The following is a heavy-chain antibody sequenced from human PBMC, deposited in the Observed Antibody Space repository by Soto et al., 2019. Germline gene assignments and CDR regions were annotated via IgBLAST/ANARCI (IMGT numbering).Heavy chain of an antibody. J-gene: IGHJ6*02. D-gene: IGHD3-3*02. CDR3: GREAFEGMDV. CDR1: GHIFTNYA. Sequence: GXSVKGSCKAAGHIFTNYAIRLVRQGPGQRLEWMGWINAVNGNTKYSEKFQGRLTITRDTSASTAYMEVSSLRSEDTAVYYCGREAFEGMDVWGQGTTVTVSS. V-gene: IGHV1-3*01. CDR2: INAVNGNT.